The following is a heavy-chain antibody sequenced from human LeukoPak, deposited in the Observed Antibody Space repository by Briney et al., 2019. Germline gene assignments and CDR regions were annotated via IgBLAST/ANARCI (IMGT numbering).Heavy chain of an antibody. D-gene: IGHD2-2*01. CDR2: ISAYNGNT. CDR1: GYTFTSYG. J-gene: IGHJ6*02. V-gene: IGHV1-18*04. Sequence: ASVKVSCKASGYTFTSYGISWVRHAPGQGLEWMGWISAYNGNTNYAQKLQGRVTMTTDTSTSTAYMELRSLRSDDTAVYYCARDCCSSTSCYGMDVWGQGTTVTVSS. CDR3: ARDCCSSTSCYGMDV.